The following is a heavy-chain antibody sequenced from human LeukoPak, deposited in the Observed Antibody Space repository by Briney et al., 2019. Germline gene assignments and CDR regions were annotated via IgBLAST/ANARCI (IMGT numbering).Heavy chain of an antibody. J-gene: IGHJ4*02. CDR1: GGSISSSSYY. CDR2: IYYSGST. CDR3: ARVPVYSSSWTQYYFDY. V-gene: IGHV4-39*07. Sequence: PSETLSLTCTVSGGSISSSSYYWGWFRQPPGKGLEWIGSIYYSGSTDYNSSLRSRVTISVDTSKNQFSLKLSSVTAADTAVYYCARVPVYSSSWTQYYFDYWGQGTLVTVSS. D-gene: IGHD6-13*01.